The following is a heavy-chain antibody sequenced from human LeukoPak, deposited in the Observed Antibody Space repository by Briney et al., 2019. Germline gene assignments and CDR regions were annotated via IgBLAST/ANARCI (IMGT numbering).Heavy chain of an antibody. CDR3: ARAASLDY. D-gene: IGHD2-2*01. V-gene: IGHV4-59*01. CDR2: IYYSGTT. J-gene: IGHJ4*02. Sequence: SETLSLTCTVSGGSIGNFYWNWIRQSPGKGLEWIGYIYYSGTTNYNPSLKSRVTISLGMSSNQFSLRLDSVTAADTAVYYCARAASLDYWGQGSLVTVSS. CDR1: GGSIGNFY.